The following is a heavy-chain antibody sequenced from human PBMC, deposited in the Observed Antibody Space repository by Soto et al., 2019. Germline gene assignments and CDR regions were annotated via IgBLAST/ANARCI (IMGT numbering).Heavy chain of an antibody. CDR3: ARYGDYPDDAFDI. CDR1: GGSISSGGYY. Sequence: SETLSLTCTVSGGSISSGGYYWSWIRQHPGKGLEWIGYIYYSGSTYYNPSLKSRVTISVDTSKNQFSLKLSSVTAADTAVYYCARYGDYPDDAFDIWGQGTMVTVSS. J-gene: IGHJ3*02. V-gene: IGHV4-31*03. CDR2: IYYSGST. D-gene: IGHD4-17*01.